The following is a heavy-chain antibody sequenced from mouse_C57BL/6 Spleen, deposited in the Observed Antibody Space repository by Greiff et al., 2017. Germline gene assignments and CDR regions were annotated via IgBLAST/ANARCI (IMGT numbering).Heavy chain of an antibody. CDR3: ARCGYGYDEDWFAY. CDR1: GYAFSSSW. V-gene: IGHV1-82*01. Sequence: QVQLQQSGPELVKPGASVKISCKASGYAFSSSWMNWVKQRPGKGLEWIGRIYPGDGDTNYNGKFKGKATLTADKSSSTAYMQLSSLTSEDSAVYFCARCGYGYDEDWFAYWGQGTLVTVSA. CDR2: IYPGDGDT. D-gene: IGHD2-2*01. J-gene: IGHJ3*01.